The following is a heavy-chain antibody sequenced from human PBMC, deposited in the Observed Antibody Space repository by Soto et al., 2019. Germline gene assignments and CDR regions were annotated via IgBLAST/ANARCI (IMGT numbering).Heavy chain of an antibody. V-gene: IGHV1-18*04. CDR3: PRESPPYSGSYADY. J-gene: IGHJ4*02. D-gene: IGHD1-26*01. CDR2: ICGYNGNT. Sequence: ASVKVSCKAAGYTFTSCGISWVRQAPGQGVEWMGWICGYNGNTNYAHKLQDRVTMSADTSTSTPYMEFRTLTSDAPAVYHCPRESPPYSGSYADYWGQGTLVT. CDR1: GYTFTSCG.